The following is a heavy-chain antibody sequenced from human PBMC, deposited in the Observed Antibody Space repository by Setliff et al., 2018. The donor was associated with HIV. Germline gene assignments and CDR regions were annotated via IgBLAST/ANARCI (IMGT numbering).Heavy chain of an antibody. Sequence: HPGGSLRLSCDAFGFFFSSYDFNWVRQAPGKGLEWVSVISSSGTTIYYADSVKGRFTISRDNTKNPLYLQLNSLRAEDTAVYYCARDGRHCSSTSCASIYYYYYGMDVWGQGTTVTVSS. J-gene: IGHJ6*02. D-gene: IGHD2-2*01. CDR3: ARDGRHCSSTSCASIYYYYYGMDV. CDR1: GFFFSSYD. CDR2: ISSSGTTI. V-gene: IGHV3-48*03.